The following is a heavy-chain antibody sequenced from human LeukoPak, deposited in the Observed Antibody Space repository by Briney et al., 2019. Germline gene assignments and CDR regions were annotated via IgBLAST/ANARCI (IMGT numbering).Heavy chain of an antibody. V-gene: IGHV3-23*01. Sequence: GGSLRLSCAASGFTFSSYAMSWVRQAPGKGLEWVSAISGSGGSTYYADSVKGRFTISRDNSKNTLYLQMNSLRAEDTAVHYCAKDPGYYTYYFDYWGQGTLVTVSS. CDR3: AKDPGYYTYYFDY. CDR2: ISGSGGST. D-gene: IGHD3/OR15-3a*01. CDR1: GFTFSSYA. J-gene: IGHJ4*02.